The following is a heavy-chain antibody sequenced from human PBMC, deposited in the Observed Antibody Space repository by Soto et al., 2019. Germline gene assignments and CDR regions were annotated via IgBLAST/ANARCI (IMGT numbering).Heavy chain of an antibody. Sequence: QVQLQESGPGLVKPSQTLSLTCTVSGGSISSGGYYWSWIRQHPGKGLEWIGYIYYSGSTYYNPSLKSRVTISVDTSKTPFSLKLSSVTAADTAVYYCARGVMVRGEEFVQYYFDYWGQGTLVTVSS. CDR3: ARGVMVRGEEFVQYYFDY. J-gene: IGHJ4*02. CDR1: GGSISSGGYY. V-gene: IGHV4-31*03. D-gene: IGHD3-10*01. CDR2: IYYSGST.